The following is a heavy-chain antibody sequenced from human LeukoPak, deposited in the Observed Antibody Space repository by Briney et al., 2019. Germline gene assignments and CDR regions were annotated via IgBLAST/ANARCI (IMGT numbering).Heavy chain of an antibody. CDR2: ISISGTTI. Sequence: GGSLRLSCAASGFTFSDYEMNWVRQAPGKGLEWLSHISISGTTIHYADSVKGRFTISRDNAKNSLYLQMNSLRAEDTAVYYCAELGITMIGGVWGKGTTVTISS. CDR1: GFTFSDYE. CDR3: AELGITMIGGV. J-gene: IGHJ6*04. D-gene: IGHD3-10*02. V-gene: IGHV3-48*03.